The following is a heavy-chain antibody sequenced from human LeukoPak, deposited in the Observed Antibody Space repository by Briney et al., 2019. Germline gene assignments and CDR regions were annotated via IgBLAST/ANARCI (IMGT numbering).Heavy chain of an antibody. CDR2: MNPNSGNT. J-gene: IGHJ4*02. CDR3: ARWMATISNFDY. V-gene: IGHV1-8*03. Sequence: ASVTVSFKASGYTFTSYDINWVRQATGQGLEWMGRMNPNSGNTGYAQKFQGRVTITRNTSISTAYMELSGLRSEDTAVYYCARWMATISNFDYWGQGTLVTVSS. CDR1: GYTFTSYD. D-gene: IGHD5-24*01.